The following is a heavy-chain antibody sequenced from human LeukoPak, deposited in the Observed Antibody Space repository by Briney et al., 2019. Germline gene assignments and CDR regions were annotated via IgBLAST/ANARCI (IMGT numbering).Heavy chain of an antibody. CDR1: GFTFSSYS. CDR3: ARESVLTRPRGFDP. D-gene: IGHD3-9*01. V-gene: IGHV3-21*01. Sequence: GGSLRLSCAASGFTFSSYSMNWVRQAPGKGLEWVSSISSSSSYIYYADSVKGRFTISRDNAKNSLYLQMNSLRAEDTAVYYCARESVLTRPRGFDPWGQGTLVTVSS. J-gene: IGHJ5*02. CDR2: ISSSSSYI.